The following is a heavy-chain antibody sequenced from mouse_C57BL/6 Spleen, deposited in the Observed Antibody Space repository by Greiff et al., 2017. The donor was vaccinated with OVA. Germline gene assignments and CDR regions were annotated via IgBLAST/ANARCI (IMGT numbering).Heavy chain of an antibody. J-gene: IGHJ2*01. CDR1: GYTFTSYW. D-gene: IGHD1-1*01. V-gene: IGHV1-69*01. CDR3: AISLYYYDIKYVDY. CDR2: IDPAGSYT. Sequence: QVQLQQPGAELVMPGASVKLSCKASGYTFTSYWMHWVKQRPGQGLEWIGEIDPAGSYTNYNQKFKGKSTLTVDKSSSTTYMQLSSLTSEDSAVYYFAISLYYYDIKYVDYWGQGTTRTVSS.